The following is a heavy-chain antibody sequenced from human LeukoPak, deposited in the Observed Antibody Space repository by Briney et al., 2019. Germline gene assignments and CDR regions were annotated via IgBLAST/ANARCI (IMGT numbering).Heavy chain of an antibody. J-gene: IGHJ6*02. D-gene: IGHD2-2*01. CDR2: ISAYNGNT. CDR3: ARDTPEVVPAAMVYYYYYYGMDV. V-gene: IGHV1-18*01. Sequence: GASVKVSCKASGYTFTSYGISWVRQAPGQGLEWMGWISAYNGNTNYAQKLQGRVTMTTDTSTSTAYMELRSLRSDDTAVYYCARDTPEVVPAAMVYYYYYYGMDVWGQGTTVTVSS. CDR1: GYTFTSYG.